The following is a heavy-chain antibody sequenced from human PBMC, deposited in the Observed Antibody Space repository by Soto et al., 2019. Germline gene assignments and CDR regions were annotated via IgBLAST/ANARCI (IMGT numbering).Heavy chain of an antibody. J-gene: IGHJ1*01. CDR1: GYSFTSYW. CDR3: ARSLADCSGGSCYSAEYFHH. D-gene: IGHD2-15*01. Sequence: GESLKISCKGSGYSFTSYWISWVRQMPGKGLEWMGRIDPSDSYTNYSPSFQGHVTISADKSISTAYLQWSSLKASDTAMYYCARSLADCSGGSCYSAEYFHHWGQGTLVTVSS. CDR2: IDPSDSYT. V-gene: IGHV5-10-1*01.